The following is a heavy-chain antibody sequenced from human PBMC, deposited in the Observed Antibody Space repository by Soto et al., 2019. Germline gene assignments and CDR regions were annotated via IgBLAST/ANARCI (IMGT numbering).Heavy chain of an antibody. CDR2: IYPGDSDA. D-gene: IGHD1-26*01. CDR1: GYSFTKYW. V-gene: IGHV5-51*01. Sequence: GESLKISCKGSGYSFTKYWIGWVRQMPGKGLEWMGMIYPGDSDARYSPSFQGQVIISADKSNNTAYLQWSSLQASDTAVYYCARTYSGTYPPPYYFDFWGQGTLVTVSS. CDR3: ARTYSGTYPPPYYFDF. J-gene: IGHJ4*02.